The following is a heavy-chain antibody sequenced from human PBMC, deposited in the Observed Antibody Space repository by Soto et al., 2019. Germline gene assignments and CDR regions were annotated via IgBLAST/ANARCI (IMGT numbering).Heavy chain of an antibody. Sequence: QITLKESGPTLVKPTQTLTLTCTFSGFSLSTSGVGVGWIRQPPGKGLEWLALIYWDDDKRYSPSLKSRLTITKDTSKNQVVLTMTNMDPVDTATYYCAHSLYDSSGYYPTSFDYWGQGTLVTVSS. J-gene: IGHJ4*02. CDR1: GFSLSTSGVG. V-gene: IGHV2-5*02. CDR3: AHSLYDSSGYYPTSFDY. CDR2: IYWDDDK. D-gene: IGHD3-22*01.